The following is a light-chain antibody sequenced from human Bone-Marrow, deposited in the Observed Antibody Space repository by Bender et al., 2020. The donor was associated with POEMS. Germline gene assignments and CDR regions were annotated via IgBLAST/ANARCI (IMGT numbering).Light chain of an antibody. J-gene: IGLJ1*01. CDR1: SSNIGAGYD. CDR2: GNT. V-gene: IGLV1-40*01. Sequence: LTQPPSVSGAPGQRVTISCTGSSSNIGAGYDVHWYQQLPGAAPKLLIYGNTNRPSGVPDRFSGSKSATSASLAITGLQAEDEADYYCQSYDSSLSGYVFGTGTKVTVL. CDR3: QSYDSSLSGYV.